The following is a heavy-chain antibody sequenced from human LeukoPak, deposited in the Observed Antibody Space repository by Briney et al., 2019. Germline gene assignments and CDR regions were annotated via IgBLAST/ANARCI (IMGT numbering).Heavy chain of an antibody. J-gene: IGHJ5*02. Sequence: SETLSLTCTVSGGSIGSYYWSWIRQPPEKGLEWIGNIYYSGSTNYNPSLKSRVTISMDTSKMQFSLKLSSVTAADTAVYYCARSIMITFGGVIDNSWFDPWGQGTLVTVSS. D-gene: IGHD3-16*02. CDR3: ARSIMITFGGVIDNSWFDP. CDR2: IYYSGST. CDR1: GGSIGSYY. V-gene: IGHV4-59*01.